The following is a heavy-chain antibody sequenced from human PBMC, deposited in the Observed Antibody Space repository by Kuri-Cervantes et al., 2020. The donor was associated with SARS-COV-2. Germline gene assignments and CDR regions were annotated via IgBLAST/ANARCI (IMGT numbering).Heavy chain of an antibody. D-gene: IGHD6-19*01. V-gene: IGHV4-39*07. J-gene: IGHJ4*02. CDR3: ARMGSSGPFDY. CDR1: GGSISSSSYY. CDR2: IYYSGST. Sequence: ESLKISCTVSGGSISSSSYYWGWIRQPPGKGLEWIGSIYYSGSTYYNPSLKSRVTISVDTSKNQFSLKLSSVTAADTAVYYCARMGSSGPFDYWGQGTRVT.